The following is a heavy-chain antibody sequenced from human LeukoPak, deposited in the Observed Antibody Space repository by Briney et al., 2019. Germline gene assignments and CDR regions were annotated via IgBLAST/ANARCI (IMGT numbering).Heavy chain of an antibody. CDR1: GGSISDYY. CDR2: TYYSGTV. CDR3: ARWGSNMAREKGDH. Sequence: PSETLSLTCSVSGGSISDYYWSWIRQPPGKGLEWIGYTYYSGTVNYNPSLKTRVTISVDTSKNQFSLKLNSVTAADTAVYYCARWGSNMAREKGDHWGQGTLVTVSS. J-gene: IGHJ4*02. D-gene: IGHD3-10*01. V-gene: IGHV4-59*08.